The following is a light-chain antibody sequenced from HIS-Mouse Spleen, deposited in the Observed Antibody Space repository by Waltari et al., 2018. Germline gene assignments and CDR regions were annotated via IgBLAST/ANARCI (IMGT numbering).Light chain of an antibody. CDR1: RSNAGRYDY. CDR2: DVS. J-gene: IGLJ2*01. Sequence: LTQPPSVSVSPGQTASITCTGTRSNAGRYDYVSWYQQHPGKAPQLLIYDVSKRPSGVPDRFSGSKSGNTASLTISGLQAEDEADYYCCSYAGSYTVVFGGGTKLTVL. V-gene: IGLV2-11*01. CDR3: CSYAGSYTVV.